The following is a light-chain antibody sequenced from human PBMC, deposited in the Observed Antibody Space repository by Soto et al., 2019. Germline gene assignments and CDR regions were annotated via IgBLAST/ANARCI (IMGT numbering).Light chain of an antibody. J-gene: IGKJ1*01. CDR1: QSVSSNS. Sequence: EIVLTQSPGTLSLSPGESATLSCRASQSVSSNSLAWYRRNPGQPPSLLIYGTSTRATDIPRRFSVSGSGTDFTLTITGLEPEDCAVYCCQQYCDSRPTVGQGTKV. CDR3: QQYCDSRPT. CDR2: GTS. V-gene: IGKV3-20*01.